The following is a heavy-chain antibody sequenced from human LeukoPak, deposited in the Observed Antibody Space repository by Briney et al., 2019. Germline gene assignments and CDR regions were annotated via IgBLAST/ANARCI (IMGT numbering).Heavy chain of an antibody. CDR2: IYPGDSDT. D-gene: IGHD3-22*01. J-gene: IGHJ4*02. CDR1: GYTFSSYW. CDR3: ARLSSGSLLTFDY. V-gene: IGHV5-51*01. Sequence: GESLKISCKGSGYTFSSYWIGWVRQMPGKGLEWMGIIYPGDSDTRYSPSFQGQVTISADKSIGTTYLQWSSLKASDTAMYYCARLSSGSLLTFDYWGQGTLVTVSS.